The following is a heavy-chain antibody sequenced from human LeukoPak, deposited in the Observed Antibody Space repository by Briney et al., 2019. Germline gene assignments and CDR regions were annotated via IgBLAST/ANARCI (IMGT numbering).Heavy chain of an antibody. V-gene: IGHV1-18*01. D-gene: IGHD6-13*01. J-gene: IGHJ6*03. Sequence: GASVKVSCKASGYTFTSYGISWVRQAPGQGLEWMGWISTYNGNTNYAQKLQGRVTMTTDTSTSTAYMELRSLRSDDTAVYYCAREVSTAGPYYYHYYYMDVWGKGTTVTVSS. CDR3: AREVSTAGPYYYHYYYMDV. CDR1: GYTFTSYG. CDR2: ISTYNGNT.